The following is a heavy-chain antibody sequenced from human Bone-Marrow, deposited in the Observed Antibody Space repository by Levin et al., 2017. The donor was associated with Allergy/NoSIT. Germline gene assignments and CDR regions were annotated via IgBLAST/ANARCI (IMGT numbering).Heavy chain of an antibody. V-gene: IGHV3-66*01. D-gene: IGHD6-13*01. CDR2: IYSGGST. J-gene: IGHJ4*02. CDR1: GFSVTSNY. CDR3: ARDPNAAATGTYG. Sequence: GGSLRLSCTASGFSVTSNYINWVRQSPGKGLEWVALIYSGGSTNYADSVKGRFTISRDNSKNTVYLQMNSLRGDDTAVYYCARDPNAAATGTYGWGQGTLVTVSS.